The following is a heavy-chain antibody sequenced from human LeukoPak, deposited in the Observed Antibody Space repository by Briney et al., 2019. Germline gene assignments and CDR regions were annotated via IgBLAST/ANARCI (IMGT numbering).Heavy chain of an antibody. Sequence: SETLSLTCTVSGGSISSSSYYWGWIRQPPGKGLEWIGEINHSGSTNYNPSLKSRVTISVDTSKNQFSLKLSSVTAADTAVYYCARGRGYSYGKRAFDIWGQGTMVTVSS. CDR2: INHSGST. J-gene: IGHJ3*02. V-gene: IGHV4-39*07. D-gene: IGHD5-18*01. CDR3: ARGRGYSYGKRAFDI. CDR1: GGSISSSSYY.